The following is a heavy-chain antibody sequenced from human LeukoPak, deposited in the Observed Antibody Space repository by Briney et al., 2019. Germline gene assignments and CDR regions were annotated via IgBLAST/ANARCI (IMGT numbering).Heavy chain of an antibody. V-gene: IGHV3-7*01. CDR3: ARSIGAAGSY. Sequence: GGSLRLSCAASGFTFSSYWMHWVRQAPGERLEWVANIKQDGSEKYYMDSVKGRFTISRDNAKNSLYLQMNSLRAEDTAIYYCARSIGAAGSYWGQGTLVTVSS. D-gene: IGHD6-13*01. J-gene: IGHJ4*02. CDR2: IKQDGSEK. CDR1: GFTFSSYW.